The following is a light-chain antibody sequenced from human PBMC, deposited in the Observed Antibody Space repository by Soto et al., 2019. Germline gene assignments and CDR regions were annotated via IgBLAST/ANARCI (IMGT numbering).Light chain of an antibody. V-gene: IGKV1-5*03. CDR2: KAS. Sequence: DIQMTQSPSTLSASVGDRVTITCRASQSISSWLAWYHQKPGKAPLLLIYKASTLQSGVPSRFSGSGSGTEFTLTISSLQPDDFATYYCKQYNSHVAFGRGTKVEVK. CDR1: QSISSW. J-gene: IGKJ1*01. CDR3: KQYNSHVA.